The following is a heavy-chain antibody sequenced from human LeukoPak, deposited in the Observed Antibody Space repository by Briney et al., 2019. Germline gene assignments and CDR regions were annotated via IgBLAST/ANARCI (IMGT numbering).Heavy chain of an antibody. V-gene: IGHV3-53*01. CDR2: IYSGGST. D-gene: IGHD2-21*02. CDR1: GFTVSSNY. J-gene: IGHJ6*03. CDR3: AKHPTASVYYHYYYMDV. Sequence: GGSLRLSCAASGFTVSSNYMSWVRQAPGKGLEWVSVIYSGGSTYYADFVKGRFTISRDNSKNILYLEMNNLRGDDTAVYYCAKHPTASVYYHYYYMDVWGNGTTVTVSS.